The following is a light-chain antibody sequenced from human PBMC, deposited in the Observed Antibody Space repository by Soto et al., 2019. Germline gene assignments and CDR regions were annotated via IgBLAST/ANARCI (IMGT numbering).Light chain of an antibody. Sequence: DSVMTQSPDSLAVSLGERGTSDCSSSQNILYSSNNKNYLAWYQQKPGQPPRLLFYWASTRESGVPDRFSGSGSGAHFTLTISRLEPEDFAVYYCQQYGSSPQTFGQGTKVDIK. CDR3: QQYGSSPQT. CDR1: QNILYSSNNKNY. CDR2: WAS. J-gene: IGKJ1*01. V-gene: IGKV4-1*01.